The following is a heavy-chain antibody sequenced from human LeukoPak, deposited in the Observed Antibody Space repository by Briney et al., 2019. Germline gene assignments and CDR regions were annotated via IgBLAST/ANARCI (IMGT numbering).Heavy chain of an antibody. CDR1: GFTFSTYW. CDR2: INQDGSEK. J-gene: IGHJ5*02. D-gene: IGHD2-2*01. V-gene: IGHV3-7*01. Sequence: PGGPLRLSCAASGFTFSTYWMSWVRQAPGKGLEWVAIINQDGSEKYYVDSVKGRFTISRDNAKNSLYLQMNSLRAEDTAVYYCARGVVADNWFDPWGQGTLVTVSS. CDR3: ARGVVADNWFDP.